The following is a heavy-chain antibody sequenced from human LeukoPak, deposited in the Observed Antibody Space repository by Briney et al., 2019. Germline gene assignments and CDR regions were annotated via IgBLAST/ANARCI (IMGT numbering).Heavy chain of an antibody. Sequence: ASVKVSCKVSGYTLTELSMHWVRQAPGKGLEWMGSFDPEDGETIYAQKFQGRVTMTEDTSTDTAYMELSSLRSEDTAVYYCATPLGYCSSTSCYDFDYWGQGTLVTVSS. J-gene: IGHJ4*02. CDR3: ATPLGYCSSTSCYDFDY. D-gene: IGHD2-2*01. V-gene: IGHV1-24*01. CDR1: GYTLTELS. CDR2: FDPEDGET.